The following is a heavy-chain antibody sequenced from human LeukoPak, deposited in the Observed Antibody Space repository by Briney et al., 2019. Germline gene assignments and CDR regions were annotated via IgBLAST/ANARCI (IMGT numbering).Heavy chain of an antibody. D-gene: IGHD1-26*01. CDR1: GGTFSSYA. CDR3: ARVTEWELLPDFDY. Sequence: SVKVSCKASGGTFSSYAISWVRQAPGQGLEWMGRIIPIFGTANYAQKFQGRVTITTDESTSTAYMELRSLRSDDTAVYYCARVTEWELLPDFDYWGQGTLVTVSS. J-gene: IGHJ4*02. V-gene: IGHV1-69*05. CDR2: IIPIFGTA.